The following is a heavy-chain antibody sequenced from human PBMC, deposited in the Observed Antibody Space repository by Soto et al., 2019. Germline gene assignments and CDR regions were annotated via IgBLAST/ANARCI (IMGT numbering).Heavy chain of an antibody. D-gene: IGHD1-26*01. CDR1: GFTFSSYG. CDR2: IWYDGSNK. Sequence: PGGSLRLSCAASGFTFSSYGMHWVRQAPGKGLERVAVIWYDGSNKYYADSVKGRFTISRDNSKNTLYLQMNSLRAEDTAVYYCARGVRYYRLSDAFDIWGQGTMVTVSS. V-gene: IGHV3-33*01. J-gene: IGHJ3*02. CDR3: ARGVRYYRLSDAFDI.